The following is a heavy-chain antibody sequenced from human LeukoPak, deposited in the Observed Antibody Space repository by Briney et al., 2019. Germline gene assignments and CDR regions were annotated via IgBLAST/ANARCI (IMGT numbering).Heavy chain of an antibody. CDR1: GLTFDDYG. J-gene: IGHJ4*02. CDR2: INWNGGST. D-gene: IGHD5-24*01. CDR3: AKSGYNRFDY. V-gene: IGHV3-20*04. Sequence: PGGSLRLSCAASGLTFDDYGTSWVRQAPGKGLEWVSGINWNGGSTGYADSVKGRFTISRDNAKKSLYLQMNSLRAEDTAVYYCAKSGYNRFDYWGQGTLVTVSS.